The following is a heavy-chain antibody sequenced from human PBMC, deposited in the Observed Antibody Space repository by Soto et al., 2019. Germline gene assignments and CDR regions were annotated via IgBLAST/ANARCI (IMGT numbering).Heavy chain of an antibody. J-gene: IGHJ4*02. CDR1: GGTFSSYA. CDR2: IIPIFGTA. CDR3: ARVGVPAVSYFDY. V-gene: IGHV1-69*13. Sequence: GASVKVSCKASGGTFSSYAISWVRQAPGQGLEWMGGIIPIFGTANYAQKFQGRVTITADESTSTAYMELSSLRSEDRAVYYCARVGVPAVSYFDYRGQGTLVTVSS. D-gene: IGHD3-16*01.